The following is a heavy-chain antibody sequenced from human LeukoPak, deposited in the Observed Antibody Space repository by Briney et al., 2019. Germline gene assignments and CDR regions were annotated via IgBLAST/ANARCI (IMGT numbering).Heavy chain of an antibody. J-gene: IGHJ4*02. Sequence: GGSLRLSCAASGFTFSNYAMLWVRQAPGKGLEWVALISHDGSSEYYGDSMKGRFTISRDNSRNTFYLQMNSLRAEDTAVYYCASRFEWLSSFDYWGQGTLVTVSS. CDR2: ISHDGSSE. CDR3: ASRFEWLSSFDY. CDR1: GFTFSNYA. V-gene: IGHV3-30*03. D-gene: IGHD3-3*01.